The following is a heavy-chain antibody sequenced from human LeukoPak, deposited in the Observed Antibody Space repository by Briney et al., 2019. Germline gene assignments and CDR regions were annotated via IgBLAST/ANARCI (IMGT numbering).Heavy chain of an antibody. CDR1: GFTFSSYG. D-gene: IGHD3-22*01. J-gene: IGHJ3*02. CDR3: ARDYYDSSGGDAFDI. V-gene: IGHV3-30*03. Sequence: GGSLRLSCAASGFTFSSYGMHWVRQAPGKGLEWVAVISYDGGNKYYADSVKGRFTISRDNSKNTLYLQMNSLRAEDTAVYYCARDYYDSSGGDAFDIWGQGTMVTVSS. CDR2: ISYDGGNK.